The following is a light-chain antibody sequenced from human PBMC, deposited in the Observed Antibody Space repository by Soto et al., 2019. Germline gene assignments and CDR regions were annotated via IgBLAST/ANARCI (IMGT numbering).Light chain of an antibody. Sequence: DIQMTQSPSTLSASVGDRISITCRASQSISSWLAWYQQKPGKAPKLLIYDASSFERGVPSRFSGSGSGTEFTLTISSLQSEDFATYYCQQYNSYSTFGQGTKLEI. CDR1: QSISSW. CDR2: DAS. CDR3: QQYNSYST. V-gene: IGKV1-5*01. J-gene: IGKJ2*01.